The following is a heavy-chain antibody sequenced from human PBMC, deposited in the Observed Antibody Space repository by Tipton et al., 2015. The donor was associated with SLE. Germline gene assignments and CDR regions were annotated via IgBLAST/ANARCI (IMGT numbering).Heavy chain of an antibody. CDR2: INHSGST. CDR3: ARGVQLSPRAFDI. CDR1: GGSFSGYY. J-gene: IGHJ3*02. D-gene: IGHD2-2*01. Sequence: LRLSCAVYGGSFSGYYWSWIRQPPGKGLEWIGEINHSGSTNYNPSLKSRVTISVDTSKNQFSLKLSSVTAADTAVYYCARGVQLSPRAFDIWGQGTMVTFSS. V-gene: IGHV4-34*01.